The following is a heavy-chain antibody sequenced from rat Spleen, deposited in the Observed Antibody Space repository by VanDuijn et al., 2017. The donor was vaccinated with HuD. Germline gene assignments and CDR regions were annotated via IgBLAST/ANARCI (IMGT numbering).Heavy chain of an antibody. D-gene: IGHD1-10*01. CDR3: ARHGLSNNYGWFAY. Sequence: EVQLVESGGGLVQPGRSLKLSCAASGFTFSSFPMAWVRQAPKKGLEWVASISSGGGDTYFPDSVKGRFTISRDNAKNTLYLQMESLRSEDTASYSCARHGLSNNYGWFAYWGQGTLVTVSS. CDR2: ISSGGGDT. CDR1: GFTFSSFP. J-gene: IGHJ3*01. V-gene: IGHV5S13*01.